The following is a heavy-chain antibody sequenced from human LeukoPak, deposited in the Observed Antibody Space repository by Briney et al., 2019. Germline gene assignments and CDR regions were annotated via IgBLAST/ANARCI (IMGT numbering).Heavy chain of an antibody. J-gene: IGHJ6*04. CDR3: AELGITMIGGV. Sequence: GGSLRLSCAAPGFTFSSYAMSWVRQAPGKGPEWVSAITSSGGSTYYADSVKGRFTISRDNAKNSLYLQMNSLRAEDTAVYYCAELGITMIGGVWGKGTTVTISS. D-gene: IGHD3-10*02. CDR1: GFTFSSYA. CDR2: ITSSGGST. V-gene: IGHV3-23*01.